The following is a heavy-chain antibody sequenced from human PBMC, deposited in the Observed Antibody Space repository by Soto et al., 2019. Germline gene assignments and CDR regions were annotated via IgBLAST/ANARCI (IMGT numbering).Heavy chain of an antibody. Sequence: VQLVESGGGLVQPGRSLRLSCAASGFTFDDYAMHWVRQAPGKGLEWVSGISWNSGSIGYADSVKGRFTISRDNAKNSLYLQMNSLRAEDTALYYCAKALDSSGRPGDFDYWGQGTLVTVSS. CDR2: ISWNSGSI. J-gene: IGHJ4*02. D-gene: IGHD6-19*01. V-gene: IGHV3-9*01. CDR3: AKALDSSGRPGDFDY. CDR1: GFTFDDYA.